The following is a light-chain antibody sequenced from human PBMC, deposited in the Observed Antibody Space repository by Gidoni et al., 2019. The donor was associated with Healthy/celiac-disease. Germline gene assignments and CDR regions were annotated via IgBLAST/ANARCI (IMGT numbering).Light chain of an antibody. CDR2: SNN. Sequence: QSVLTQQPSASGTPGQRVTISCSGSSSNSGSNTVNWYQQLPGTAPKLLIYSNNQRPSGVPDRFSGSKSGTSASLAISGLQSEDEADYYCAAWDDSLNALFGTGTKVTVL. V-gene: IGLV1-44*01. CDR1: SSNSGSNT. J-gene: IGLJ1*01. CDR3: AAWDDSLNAL.